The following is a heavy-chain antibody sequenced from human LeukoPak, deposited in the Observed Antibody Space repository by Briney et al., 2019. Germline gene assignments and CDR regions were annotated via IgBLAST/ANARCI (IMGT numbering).Heavy chain of an antibody. Sequence: GGSLRLSCAASGFTFSSYAMSWVRQAPGKGLEWVSGLSGSGGSTHYVDSVKGRFTISRDNSKHTLFLQMNGLRAEDTAVYYCAKHRENYGDSCLDVYWGQGTLVTVSS. CDR1: GFTFSSYA. D-gene: IGHD4-17*01. CDR3: AKHRENYGDSCLDVY. CDR2: LSGSGGST. J-gene: IGHJ4*02. V-gene: IGHV3-23*01.